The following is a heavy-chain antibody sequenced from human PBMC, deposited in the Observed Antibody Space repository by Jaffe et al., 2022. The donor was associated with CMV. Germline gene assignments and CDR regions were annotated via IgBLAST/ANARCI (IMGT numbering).Heavy chain of an antibody. CDR3: AKDRGRSDDVLIPAADPFDI. J-gene: IGHJ3*02. D-gene: IGHD2-2*01. CDR2: ISGSGGRI. V-gene: IGHV3-23*01. Sequence: EVKLLESGGGLVQPGGSLRLSCAASGFNFGNYATSWVRQAPGKGLEWVSCISGSGGRIYYADYAKGRFTISRDNSQNTLYLQMNSLRAEDTAVYYCAKDRGRSDDVLIPAADPFDIWGQGTMVTVSS. CDR1: GFNFGNYA.